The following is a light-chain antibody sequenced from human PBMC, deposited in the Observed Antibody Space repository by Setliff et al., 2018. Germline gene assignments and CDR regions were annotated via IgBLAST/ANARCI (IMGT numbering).Light chain of an antibody. V-gene: IGLV2-14*03. CDR2: DVS. J-gene: IGLJ1*01. CDR3: SAYTSSSTYV. CDR1: SSDIGSYDF. Sequence: QSVLTQPASVSESPGQSITISCSGTSSDIGSYDFVSWYQQDPGKAPKLIIYDVSRRPSGVSNRFSGSKAGNTASLTISGLQAEDEADYYCSAYTSSSTYVFGTGTKGTVL.